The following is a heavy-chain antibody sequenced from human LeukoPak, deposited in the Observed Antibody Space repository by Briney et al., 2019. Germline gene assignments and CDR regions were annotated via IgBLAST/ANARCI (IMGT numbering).Heavy chain of an antibody. CDR3: ARRVVDYYYYYGMDV. Sequence: SETLSLTCTVSGGSISSYYWSWIRQPPGKGLEWIGYIYYSGSTNYNPSLKSRVTISVDTSKNQFSLKLSSVTAADTAVYYCARRVVDYYYYYGMDVWGQGTTVTVSS. CDR2: IYYSGST. J-gene: IGHJ6*02. D-gene: IGHD2-2*01. CDR1: GGSISSYY. V-gene: IGHV4-59*08.